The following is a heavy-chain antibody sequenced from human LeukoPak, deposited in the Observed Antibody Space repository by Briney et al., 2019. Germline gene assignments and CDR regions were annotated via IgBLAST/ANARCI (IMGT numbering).Heavy chain of an antibody. CDR3: AKGSAQWELYDY. V-gene: IGHV3-23*01. D-gene: IGHD4-23*01. CDR1: GFTFNSYA. Sequence: GGSLRLSCAASGFTFNSYAMSWVRQAPGKGLEWVSAIVGDTVTFYTDSVKGRFTISRDNSKNTLYLQMNGLRAEDTAIYYCAKGSAQWELYDYWGQGTLVTVSS. CDR2: IVGDTVT. J-gene: IGHJ4*02.